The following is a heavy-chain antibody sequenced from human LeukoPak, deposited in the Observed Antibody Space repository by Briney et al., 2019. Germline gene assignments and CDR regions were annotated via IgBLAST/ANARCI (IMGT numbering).Heavy chain of an antibody. CDR3: AKGRARQEISTGDY. CDR2: INPNSGGT. V-gene: IGHV1-2*02. D-gene: IGHD6-13*01. CDR1: GYTFTGYY. Sequence: ASVKVSCKASGYTFTGYYMHWVRQAPGQGLEWMGWINPNSGGTNYAQKFQGRVTMTRDTSISTAYMELSRLRSDDTAVYYCAKGRARQEISTGDYWGQGTLVTVSS. J-gene: IGHJ4*02.